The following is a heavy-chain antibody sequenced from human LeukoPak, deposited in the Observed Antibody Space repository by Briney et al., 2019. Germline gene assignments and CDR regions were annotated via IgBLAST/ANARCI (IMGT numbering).Heavy chain of an antibody. D-gene: IGHD3-3*01. CDR3: AKDRITIFGVVMDQ. J-gene: IGHJ4*02. CDR1: GFTFSRYA. V-gene: IGHV3-23*01. Sequence: GGSLRLSCAASGFTFSRYAMTWVRQTPGKGLEWVSSISGPGDHTYYADSVKGRFTISRDNSENALYLQMNSLRADDTAVYYCAKDRITIFGVVMDQWGQGTLVTVSS. CDR2: ISGPGDHT.